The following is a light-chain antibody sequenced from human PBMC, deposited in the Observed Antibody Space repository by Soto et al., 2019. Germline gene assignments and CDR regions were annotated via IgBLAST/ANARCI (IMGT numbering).Light chain of an antibody. V-gene: IGKV2-30*01. Sequence: VVMTQSPLSLPVTLGQPASISCRSSQSLVSSDGNTYLNWFQQRPGQSPRRLIYKISNRFSGVPDRVSGSGAGTDFTLEISRVEAEDVGVYYCMQATLFPLFGQGTKVEIK. CDR3: MQATLFPL. CDR1: QSLVSSDGNTY. J-gene: IGKJ1*01. CDR2: KIS.